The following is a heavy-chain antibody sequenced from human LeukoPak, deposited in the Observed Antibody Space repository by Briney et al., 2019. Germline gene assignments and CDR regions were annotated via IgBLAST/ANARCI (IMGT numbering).Heavy chain of an antibody. V-gene: IGHV3-74*01. J-gene: IGHJ4*02. CDR2: INGDGSTS. Sequence: GGSLRLSCAASGFTFSSYWMHWVRQAPGKGLVWVSRINGDGSTSNYADSVKGRFTISRDNAKNTLYLQMNSLRAEDTAMYYCARASNRNSINFDYWGQGTLVTVSS. CDR1: GFTFSSYW. D-gene: IGHD1-1*01. CDR3: ARASNRNSINFDY.